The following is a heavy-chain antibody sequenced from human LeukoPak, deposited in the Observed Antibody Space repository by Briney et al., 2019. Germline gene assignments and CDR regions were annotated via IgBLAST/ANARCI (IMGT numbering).Heavy chain of an antibody. V-gene: IGHV4-39*01. Sequence: SETLSLTCTVSGGSISDSINSRSNYFGWTRQPPGKGLEWIGSIHYSGSTHYSPSLKSRVTISIDTSKNQFSLRLTSVTAADTAVYYCARHARATVVSPFDYWGQGTLVTVSS. D-gene: IGHD4-23*01. CDR3: ARHARATVVSPFDY. CDR1: GGSISDSINSRSNY. CDR2: IHYSGST. J-gene: IGHJ4*02.